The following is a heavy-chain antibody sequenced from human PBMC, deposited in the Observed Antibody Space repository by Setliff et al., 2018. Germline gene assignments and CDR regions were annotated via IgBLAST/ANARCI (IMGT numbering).Heavy chain of an antibody. CDR1: GGTFKNYA. D-gene: IGHD6-13*01. J-gene: IGHJ6*02. CDR2: IIPMFRSG. Sequence: ASVNVSCKASGGTFKNYAISWVRQAPGQGLEWMGGIIPMFRSGNNAQRFQGRVTITADESTSTVYMELTSLRPEDTAVYYCARGKLDVVAAGGKYCAMDVWGQGTAVTVSS. V-gene: IGHV1-69*13. CDR3: ARGKLDVVAAGGKYCAMDV.